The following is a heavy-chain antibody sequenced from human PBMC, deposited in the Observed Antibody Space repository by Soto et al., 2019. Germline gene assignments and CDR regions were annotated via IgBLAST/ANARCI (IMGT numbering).Heavy chain of an antibody. CDR2: ISRSIDTI. V-gene: IGHV3-48*01. D-gene: IGHD6-13*01. CDR3: ARDLGAGLDY. J-gene: IGHJ4*02. CDR1: GFTFSTYA. Sequence: GGSLRLSCAPSGFTFSTYAMNWVRQAPGKGLEWVSFISRSIDTIYYAVSVKGRFTISRDNAKNLLYLQMSCLRSEDTAVYYCARDLGAGLDYWGQGTPVTVSS.